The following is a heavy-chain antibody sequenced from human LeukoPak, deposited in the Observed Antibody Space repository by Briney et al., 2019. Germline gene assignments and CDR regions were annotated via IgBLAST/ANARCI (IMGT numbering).Heavy chain of an antibody. CDR1: GFTFSSYA. CDR2: FSGSGGST. D-gene: IGHD6-19*01. Sequence: PWGSLRLSCAASGFTFSSYAMSWVRQAPGKGLEWVSTFSGSGGSTHYADSVKGRFTISRDNSKNTLYLQMNSLRAEDTAVYYCAKEILGQWLVGPLDYWGQGTLVTVSS. J-gene: IGHJ4*02. CDR3: AKEILGQWLVGPLDY. V-gene: IGHV3-23*01.